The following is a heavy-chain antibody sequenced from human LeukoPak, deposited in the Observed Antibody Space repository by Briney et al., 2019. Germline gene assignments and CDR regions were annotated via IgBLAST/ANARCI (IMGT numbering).Heavy chain of an antibody. CDR3: ARGPPLEYCSSTSCQGWFDP. J-gene: IGHJ5*02. V-gene: IGHV4-34*01. CDR2: INHSGST. Sequence: SETLSLTCAVYGGSFSGYYWSWLRQPPGKGLEWLGEINHSGSTNYNPSLKSRVTISVDTSKNQFSLKLSSVTAADTAVYYCARGPPLEYCSSTSCQGWFDPWGQGTLVTVSS. D-gene: IGHD2-2*01. CDR1: GGSFSGYY.